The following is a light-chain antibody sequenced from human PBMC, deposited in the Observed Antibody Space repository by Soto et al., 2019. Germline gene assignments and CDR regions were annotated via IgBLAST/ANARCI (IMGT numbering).Light chain of an antibody. Sequence: EILWRQSPGTLSLSPGERATLSCRARQRVSSSYLAWYQQKPGKSPRLLIYSASSRATGIPDRFSGSGSGTDFTLTIRRLEPEDFEVYYCQQYGTAPALTVGGGSKVEIK. V-gene: IGKV3-20*01. CDR1: QRVSSSY. CDR3: QQYGTAPALT. CDR2: SAS. J-gene: IGKJ4*02.